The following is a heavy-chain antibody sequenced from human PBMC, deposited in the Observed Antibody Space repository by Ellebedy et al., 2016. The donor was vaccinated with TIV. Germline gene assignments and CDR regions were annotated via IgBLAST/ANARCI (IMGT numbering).Heavy chain of an antibody. J-gene: IGHJ5*02. CDR1: GYTFTSYG. V-gene: IGHV1-46*01. Sequence: ASVKVSCKASGYTFTSYGISWVRQAPGQGLEWMGIINPSGGSTSYAQKFQGRVTMTRDTSTSTVYMELSSLRSEDTAVYYCARDRSGSHGWFDPWGQGTLVTVSS. D-gene: IGHD1-26*01. CDR2: INPSGGST. CDR3: ARDRSGSHGWFDP.